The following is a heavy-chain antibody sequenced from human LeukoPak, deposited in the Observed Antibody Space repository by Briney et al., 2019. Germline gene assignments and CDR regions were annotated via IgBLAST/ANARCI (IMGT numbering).Heavy chain of an antibody. CDR2: IYYSGNT. CDR1: GGSINGYY. Sequence: PSETLSLTCTVSGGSINGYYCSWIRQPPGRELEWIGYIYYSGNTNYSPSLKSRVTISVDASRNQFSLRLSSVTAADTAVYFCARHGIGAVPAEYVDYWGQGTLVTVSS. CDR3: ARHGIGAVPAEYVDY. D-gene: IGHD6-19*01. V-gene: IGHV4-59*08. J-gene: IGHJ4*02.